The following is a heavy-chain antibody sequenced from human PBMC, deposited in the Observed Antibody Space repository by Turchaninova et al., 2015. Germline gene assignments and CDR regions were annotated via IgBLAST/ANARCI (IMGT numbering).Heavy chain of an antibody. Sequence: QVRLQESGPGLVKPSETLSLSCPVSGGPVSSARSHWGWIRQPPGKGRDWLGCRHQRGSPNSTPPPKAGSKVHVSQSKNQFILKLTSWTTADTAVDFCARRGEATGGYYVDTWGQGTLVTVSS. D-gene: IGHD3-22*01. J-gene: IGHJ5*02. V-gene: IGHV4-61*01. CDR1: GGPVSSARSH. CDR3: ARRGEATGGYYVDT. CDR2: RHQRGSP.